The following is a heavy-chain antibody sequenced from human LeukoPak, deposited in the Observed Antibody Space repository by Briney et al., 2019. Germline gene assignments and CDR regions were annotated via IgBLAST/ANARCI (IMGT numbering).Heavy chain of an antibody. CDR3: TRQLSGTFDY. CDR1: GDRVSSKSDT. J-gene: IGHJ4*02. D-gene: IGHD1-26*01. CDR2: AYYRSKWYN. Sequence: SQTLSLTCAICGDRVSSKSDTWNWIRQSPSRGLEWLGRAYYRSKWYNDYAVSVKSRITINPDTSKNQFSLQLNSVTPEDTAVFYCTRQLSGTFDYWGQGTLVTVSS. V-gene: IGHV6-1*01.